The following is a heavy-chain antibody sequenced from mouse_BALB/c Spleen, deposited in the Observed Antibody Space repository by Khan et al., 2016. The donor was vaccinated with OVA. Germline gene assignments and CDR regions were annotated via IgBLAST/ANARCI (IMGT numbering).Heavy chain of an antibody. J-gene: IGHJ4*01. CDR1: GFSLSRYN. Sequence: QVQLKESGPGLVAPSQSLSITCTVSGFSLSRYNVHWVRQPPGKGLEWLGMIWGGGGTDYNSTLKSRLTISKDNSNSQVFLKMNSLKTDDTAMYYCARAYYRYDGYYAMDYWGQGTSVTVSS. D-gene: IGHD2-14*01. V-gene: IGHV2-6-4*01. CDR2: IWGGGGT. CDR3: ARAYYRYDGYYAMDY.